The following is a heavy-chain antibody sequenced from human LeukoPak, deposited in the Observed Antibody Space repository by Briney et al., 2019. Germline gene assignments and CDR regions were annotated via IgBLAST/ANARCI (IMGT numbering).Heavy chain of an antibody. CDR1: GGSFSVYY. Sequence: SETLSLTCAVYGGSFSVYYWSCIRQPPGKGLEWIGEINHSGSTNYNPSLKSRVTISVDTSKNQFSLKLSSVTAADTAVYYCARGRRYWAFDVWGQGTTVTVSS. V-gene: IGHV4-34*01. CDR2: INHSGST. D-gene: IGHD2-8*02. J-gene: IGHJ6*02. CDR3: ARGRRYWAFDV.